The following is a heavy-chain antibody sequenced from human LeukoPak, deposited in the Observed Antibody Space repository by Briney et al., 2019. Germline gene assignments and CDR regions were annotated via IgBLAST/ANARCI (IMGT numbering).Heavy chain of an antibody. CDR1: GFTFSSYA. V-gene: IGHV3-30*04. Sequence: RRPLRLSCAASGFTFSSYAMHWVRQAPGKGLEWVAVISYDGSNKYYADSVKGRFTISRDNSKNTLYLQMNSLRAEDTAVYYCARAGGDHWGQGTLVTVSS. J-gene: IGHJ4*02. CDR3: ARAGGDH. CDR2: ISYDGSNK.